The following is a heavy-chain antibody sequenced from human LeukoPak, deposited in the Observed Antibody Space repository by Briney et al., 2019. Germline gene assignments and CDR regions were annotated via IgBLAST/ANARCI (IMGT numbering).Heavy chain of an antibody. CDR1: GFTFSSYG. Sequence: GGSLRLSCAASGFTFSSYGMHWVRQAPGKGLEWVAVISYDGSNKYYADSVKGRFTISRDNSKNTLYLQMNSLRAEDTAVYYCAKEEQQLIPFDYWGQGTLVTVCS. CDR3: AKEEQQLIPFDY. V-gene: IGHV3-30*18. CDR2: ISYDGSNK. J-gene: IGHJ4*02. D-gene: IGHD6-13*01.